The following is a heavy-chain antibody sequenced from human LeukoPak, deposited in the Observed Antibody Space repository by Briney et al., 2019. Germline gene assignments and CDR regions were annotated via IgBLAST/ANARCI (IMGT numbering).Heavy chain of an antibody. CDR3: ARGYSRAAFDI. J-gene: IGHJ3*02. CDR1: GFTFSSYA. Sequence: PGGSLRLSCAASGFTFSSYAMHWVRQAPGKGLEWVAVISSDGKNHYYADSVKGRFTISRDNSKNTMDLQMNSLRAEDTALYYCARGYSRAAFDIWGQGTVVAVSS. CDR2: ISSDGKNH. V-gene: IGHV3-30*04. D-gene: IGHD2-15*01.